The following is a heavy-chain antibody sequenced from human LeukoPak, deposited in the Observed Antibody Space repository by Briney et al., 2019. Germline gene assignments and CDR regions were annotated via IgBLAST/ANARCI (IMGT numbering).Heavy chain of an antibody. CDR2: VTWNSASV. J-gene: IGHJ4*02. CDR1: GFTFDDYA. V-gene: IGHV3-9*01. CDR3: AKDTGFYGAGRDSWYFDH. D-gene: IGHD3-10*01. Sequence: GGSLRLSCAASGFTFDDYAMHWVRQAPGKGLEWVSRVTWNSASVGYADSVKGRFTISRDNAKNSLYLQMNSLRPEDTAFYYCAKDTGFYGAGRDSWYFDHWGQGALVTVS.